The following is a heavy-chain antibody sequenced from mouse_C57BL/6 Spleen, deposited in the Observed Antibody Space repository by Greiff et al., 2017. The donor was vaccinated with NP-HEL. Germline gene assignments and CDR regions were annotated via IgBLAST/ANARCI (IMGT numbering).Heavy chain of an antibody. CDR3: ARYGDGYDGNYFDY. CDR2: IDPSDSYT. Sequence: QVQLQHPGAELVMPGASVKLSCKASGYTFTSYWMHWVKQRPGQGLEWIGEIDPSDSYTNYNQKFKGKSTLTVDKSSSTAYMQLSSLTSEDSAVYYCARYGDGYDGNYFDYWGQGTTLTVSS. V-gene: IGHV1-69*01. D-gene: IGHD2-2*01. J-gene: IGHJ2*01. CDR1: GYTFTSYW.